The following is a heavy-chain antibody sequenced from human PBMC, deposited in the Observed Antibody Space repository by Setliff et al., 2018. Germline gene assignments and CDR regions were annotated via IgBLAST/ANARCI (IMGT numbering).Heavy chain of an antibody. Sequence: ASVKVSCKASGYSFTSFSITWVRQAPGQGLEWLGWVSTYNGDTKSAQKFRGRVTMTTDISTSTVYMELRTLRSDDPAVYYCARRPIALAGYRKGAFDIWGQGTMVTVSS. CDR3: ARRPIALAGYRKGAFDI. V-gene: IGHV1-18*01. D-gene: IGHD6-19*01. J-gene: IGHJ3*02. CDR1: GYSFTSFS. CDR2: VSTYNGDT.